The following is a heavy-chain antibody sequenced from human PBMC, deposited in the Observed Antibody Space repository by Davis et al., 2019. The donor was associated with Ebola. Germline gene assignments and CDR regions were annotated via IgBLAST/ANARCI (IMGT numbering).Heavy chain of an antibody. CDR2: INPNSGGT. D-gene: IGHD3-3*01. J-gene: IGHJ4*02. Sequence: ASVKVSCKASGYTFTGYYMHWVRQAPGQGLEWMGWINPNSGGTDYAQKFQGRVTMTRDTSISTAYMELSRLRSDDTAVYYCARDAAEMEWLLQPHDYWGQGTLVTVSS. CDR3: ARDAAEMEWLLQPHDY. V-gene: IGHV1-2*02. CDR1: GYTFTGYY.